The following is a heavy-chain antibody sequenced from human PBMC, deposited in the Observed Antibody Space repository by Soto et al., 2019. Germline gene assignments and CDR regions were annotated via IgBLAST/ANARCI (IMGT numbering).Heavy chain of an antibody. V-gene: IGHV4-59*08. CDR2: IYYSGST. D-gene: IGHD3-16*02. CDR3: ARLYGLDAFDI. J-gene: IGHJ3*02. CDR1: GGSINSYY. Sequence: QVQLQESGPGLVKPSETLSLTCTVSGGSINSYYWSWIRQPPGKRLEWIGYIYYSGSTNYNPSLKXRXTXSXDTSKNQFSLKLSSVTAADTAVYYCARLYGLDAFDIWGQGTMVTVSS.